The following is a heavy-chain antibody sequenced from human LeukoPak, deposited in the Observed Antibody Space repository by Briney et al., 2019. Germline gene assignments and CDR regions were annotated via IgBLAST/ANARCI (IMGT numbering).Heavy chain of an antibody. D-gene: IGHD3-3*01. CDR1: GNSLSELS. CDR2: FDPEETKM. V-gene: IGHV1-24*01. CDR3: TTRSGDFWSGFVN. J-gene: IGHJ4*02. Sequence: ASVKVSCKVSGNSLSELSIQWVRQAPGKGLEGMGGFDPEETKMVYAQNFQGRVTMTEDTSTQTAYMELSGLTYDDTAVYYCTTRSGDFWSGFVNWGEGPVVRVSS.